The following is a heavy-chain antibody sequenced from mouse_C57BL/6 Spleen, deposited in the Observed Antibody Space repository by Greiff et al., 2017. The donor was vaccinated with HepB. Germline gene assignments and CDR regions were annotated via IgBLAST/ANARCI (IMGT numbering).Heavy chain of an antibody. D-gene: IGHD2-10*02. V-gene: IGHV2-5*01. CDR2: IWRGGST. CDR1: GFSLTSYG. CDR3: AKRSDSIHYYAMDY. Sequence: QVQLKESGPGLVQPSQRLSITCTVSGFSLTSYGVHWVRQSPGKGLEWLGVIWRGGSTDYNAAFMSRLSITKDNSKSQVFFKMNSLQADDTAIYYCAKRSDSIHYYAMDYWGQGTSVTVSS. J-gene: IGHJ4*01.